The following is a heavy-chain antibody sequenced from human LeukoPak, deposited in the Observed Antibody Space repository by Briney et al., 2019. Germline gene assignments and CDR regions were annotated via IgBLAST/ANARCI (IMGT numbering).Heavy chain of an antibody. V-gene: IGHV1-2*02. D-gene: IGHD6-19*01. Sequence: ASVKFSCKASGYTFTGYYMHWVRQAPGQGLEWMGWINPNSGGTNYAQKFQGRVTMTRDTSISTAYMELSRLRSDDTAVYYGARRIAVAGTADWFDPWGQGTLVTVSS. CDR3: ARRIAVAGTADWFDP. J-gene: IGHJ5*02. CDR1: GYTFTGYY. CDR2: INPNSGGT.